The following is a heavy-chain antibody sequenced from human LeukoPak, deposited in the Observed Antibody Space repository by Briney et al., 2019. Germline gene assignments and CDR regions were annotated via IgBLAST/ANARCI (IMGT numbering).Heavy chain of an antibody. J-gene: IGHJ3*02. V-gene: IGHV3-21*01. CDR2: ISSSSSYI. Sequence: GGSLRLSCAASGFTFSSYSMNWVRQAPGKGLEWVSSISSSSSYIYYADSVKGRFTISRDNAKNSLYLQMNSLRAGDTAVYYCARDRGGDIYDSSGYPDAFDIWGQGTMVTVSS. CDR1: GFTFSSYS. D-gene: IGHD3-22*01. CDR3: ARDRGGDIYDSSGYPDAFDI.